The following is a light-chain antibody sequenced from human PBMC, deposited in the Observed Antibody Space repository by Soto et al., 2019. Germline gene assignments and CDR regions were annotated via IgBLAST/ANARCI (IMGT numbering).Light chain of an antibody. CDR3: CSYAGGATYV. Sequence: SVLTQPASVSGSPGQSITISCTGTISDVGTYNLVSWFQQHPGKAPKLMIFEVSERPSGVSNRFSGSKSGNAASLTISGLQAEDEADYYCCSYAGGATYVFGTGTKVTFL. CDR1: ISDVGTYNL. J-gene: IGLJ1*01. V-gene: IGLV2-23*02. CDR2: EVS.